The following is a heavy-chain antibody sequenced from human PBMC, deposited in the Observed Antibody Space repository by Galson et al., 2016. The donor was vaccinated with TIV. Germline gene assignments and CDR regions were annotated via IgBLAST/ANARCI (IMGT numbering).Heavy chain of an antibody. CDR1: GFTSSDYW. CDR3: ARRYFDL. V-gene: IGHV3-7*03. CDR2: IKQDGSEK. Sequence: SLRLSCAASGFTSSDYWMHWVRQAPGKGLEWVANIKQDGSEKYYVDSVKGRFIISRDNTKNSLYLQMNSLRAEDTAVYYCARRYFDLWGRGTLVTVSS. J-gene: IGHJ2*01.